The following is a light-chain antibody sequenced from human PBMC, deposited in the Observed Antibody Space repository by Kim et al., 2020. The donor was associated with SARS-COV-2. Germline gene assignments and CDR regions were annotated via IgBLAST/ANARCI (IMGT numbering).Light chain of an antibody. V-gene: IGLV2-14*03. CDR3: ISYAARLTFV. CDR1: SSDIGSTNY. J-gene: IGLJ1*01. Sequence: QSALTQPASVSGSPGQSITVSCTGSSSDIGSTNYVSWYQLHPGKAPKLVIFDVDIRPSGISSRFSGSKSGNKASLTISGLQPEDEADYFCISYAARLTFVFGIGTKVTAL. CDR2: DVD.